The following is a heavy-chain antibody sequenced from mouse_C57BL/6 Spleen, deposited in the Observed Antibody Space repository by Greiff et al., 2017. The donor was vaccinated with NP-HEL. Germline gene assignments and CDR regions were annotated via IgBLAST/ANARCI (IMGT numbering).Heavy chain of an antibody. Sequence: EVQLQQSGAELVRPGASVKLSCTASGFNITDYYMHWVKQRPEQGLEWIGRIDPEDGDTEYAPKFQGKATMTADTSSNTADLQLSSLTSEDTAVYYCTSYDYDGLFAYWGQGTLVTVSA. CDR1: GFNITDYY. CDR3: TSYDYDGLFAY. CDR2: IDPEDGDT. V-gene: IGHV14-1*01. J-gene: IGHJ3*01. D-gene: IGHD2-4*01.